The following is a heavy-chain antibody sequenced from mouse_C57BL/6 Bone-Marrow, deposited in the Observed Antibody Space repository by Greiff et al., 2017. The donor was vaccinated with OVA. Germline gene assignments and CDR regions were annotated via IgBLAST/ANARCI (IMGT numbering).Heavy chain of an antibody. Sequence: QVQLQQPGAELVKPGASVKLSCKASGYTFTSYWMHWVKQRPGRGLEWIGRIDPNSGGTKYNEKFKSKATLTVDKPSSTAYMQLSSLTSEDSAVYYCARLITTVPYWYFDVWAQGPRSPSPQ. CDR3: ARLITTVPYWYFDV. D-gene: IGHD1-1*01. J-gene: IGHJ1*03. CDR2: IDPNSGGT. V-gene: IGHV1-72*01. CDR1: GYTFTSYW.